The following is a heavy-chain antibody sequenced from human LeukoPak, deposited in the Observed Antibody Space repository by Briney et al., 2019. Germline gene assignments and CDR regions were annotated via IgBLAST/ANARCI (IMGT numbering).Heavy chain of an antibody. Sequence: ASVKVSCKASGYTFTSYAMNWVRQAPGQGLEWMGWINTNTGNPTYAQGLTGRFVFSLDTSVSTAYLQISSLKAEDTAVYYCAIWYCSGGRCYSNARTFDYWGQGTRVSVSS. J-gene: IGHJ4*02. D-gene: IGHD2-15*01. CDR1: GYTFTSYA. CDR3: AIWYCSGGRCYSNARTFDY. V-gene: IGHV7-4-1*02. CDR2: INTNTGNP.